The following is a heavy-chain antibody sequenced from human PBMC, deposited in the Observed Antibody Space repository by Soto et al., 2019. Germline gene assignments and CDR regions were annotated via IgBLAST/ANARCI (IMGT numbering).Heavy chain of an antibody. CDR2: IYPGDSDT. J-gene: IGHJ6*03. Sequence: GESLRVSCKGAGYRFTSYGSGWVRQMTGKGLEWMGIIYPGDSDTRYSPSFQGQVTISADKSISTAYLQWSSLKASDTAMYYCARHGNSSYYDFWSGFYYYYYYMDVWGKGTTVTVSS. CDR3: ARHGNSSYYDFWSGFYYYYYYMDV. D-gene: IGHD3-3*01. CDR1: GYRFTSYG. V-gene: IGHV5-51*01.